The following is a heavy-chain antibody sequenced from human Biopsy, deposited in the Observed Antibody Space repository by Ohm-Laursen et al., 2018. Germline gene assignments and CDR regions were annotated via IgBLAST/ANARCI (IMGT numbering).Heavy chain of an antibody. CDR2: IFNSANT. J-gene: IGHJ5*02. D-gene: IGHD3-22*01. CDR3: ARGDYFDSNGYFWFDP. V-gene: IGHV4-31*01. Sequence: PSLTWTVSGGSISSGGSYWSWIRQRPGKGLEWIGYIFNSANTYYNPSLKNLITISGDTSKNQFSLKLNSVTAADTAVYYCARGDYFDSNGYFWFDPWGQGTLVTVSS. CDR1: GGSISSGGSY.